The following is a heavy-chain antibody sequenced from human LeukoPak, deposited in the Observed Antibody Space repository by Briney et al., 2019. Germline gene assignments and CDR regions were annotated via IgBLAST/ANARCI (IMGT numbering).Heavy chain of an antibody. V-gene: IGHV4-39*01. CDR2: IYNSGTT. CDR1: GDSISSTSYY. D-gene: IGHD3-10*01. J-gene: IGHJ4*01. CDR3: ASRVYGLGSFNY. Sequence: SETLSLTCTVSGDSISSTSYYWDWIRQPPGKGPEWIGSIYNSGTTYYNPSLKSRVTISVDTSKNQFSLKVSSVTAADTAVYYCASRVYGLGSFNYWGQGTLVTVSS.